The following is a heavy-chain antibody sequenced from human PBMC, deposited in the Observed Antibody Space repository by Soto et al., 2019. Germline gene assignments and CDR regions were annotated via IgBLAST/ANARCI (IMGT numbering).Heavy chain of an antibody. D-gene: IGHD4-17*01. J-gene: IGHJ4*02. CDR3: AKCVLDYGDYVGY. CDR1: GFTFSSYA. CDR2: IRGSGGST. V-gene: IGHV3-23*01. Sequence: EVQLLESGGVLVQPEGSLRLSCAASGFTFSSYAMSWVRQAPGKGLEWVSAIRGSGGSTYYADSVKGRFTISGDNFKNMLYQQMNTLGAEATAVYSCAKCVLDYGDYVGYSGQGTLVTDYS.